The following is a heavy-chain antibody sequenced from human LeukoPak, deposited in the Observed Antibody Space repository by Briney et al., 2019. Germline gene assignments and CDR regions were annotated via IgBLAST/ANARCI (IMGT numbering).Heavy chain of an antibody. Sequence: SETLSLTCAVYGGSFSGYYWSWIRQPPGKGLEWIGEINHSGSTNYNPSLKSRVTKSVDTSKNQFSLKLSSVTAADTAVYYCARVSSGWSDAFDIWGQGTMVTVSS. CDR1: GGSFSGYY. CDR2: INHSGST. V-gene: IGHV4-34*01. D-gene: IGHD6-19*01. J-gene: IGHJ3*02. CDR3: ARVSSGWSDAFDI.